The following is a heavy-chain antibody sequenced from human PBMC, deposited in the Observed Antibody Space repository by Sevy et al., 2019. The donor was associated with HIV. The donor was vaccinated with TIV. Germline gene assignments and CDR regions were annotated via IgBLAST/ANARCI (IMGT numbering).Heavy chain of an antibody. CDR1: GFTFSSYA. CDR2: ISYDGSKK. D-gene: IGHD3-10*01. Sequence: GGSLRLSCAASGFTFSSYAMHWVRQAPGKGLEWVAVISYDGSKKYYADSVKGRFTISRDNSKNTLYLQMNSLRAEDTAVYYCARDMVRGVIITSPYFDYWGQGTLVTVSS. J-gene: IGHJ4*02. V-gene: IGHV3-30-3*01. CDR3: ARDMVRGVIITSPYFDY.